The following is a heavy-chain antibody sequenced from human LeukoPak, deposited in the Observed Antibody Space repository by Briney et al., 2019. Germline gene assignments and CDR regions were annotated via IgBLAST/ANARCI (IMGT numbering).Heavy chain of an antibody. CDR3: ARHEGGGWYIDY. J-gene: IGHJ4*02. CDR1: GSTFSTYW. D-gene: IGHD6-19*01. V-gene: IGHV5-51*01. CDR2: IYPDESDT. Sequence: GASLKISCKGSGSTFSTYWIGWVRPLPGKGLQWLGIIYPDESDTRYSPSFQGQVTISADKSISTAYLQWSSLKASDTAIYYCARHEGGGWYIDYWGQGTLVTVSS.